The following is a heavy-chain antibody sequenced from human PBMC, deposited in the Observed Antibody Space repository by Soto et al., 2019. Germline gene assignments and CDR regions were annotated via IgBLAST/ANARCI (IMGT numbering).Heavy chain of an antibody. CDR2: ISYDGSNK. V-gene: IGHV3-30-3*01. CDR3: ARGQRITIFGVATNWFDP. D-gene: IGHD3-3*01. CDR1: GFTFSSYA. Sequence: HPGGSLRLSCAASGFTFSSYAMHWVRQAPGKGLEWVAVISYDGSNKYYADSVKGRFTISRDNSKNTLYLQMNSLRAEDTAVYYCARGQRITIFGVATNWFDPWGQGTLVTVSS. J-gene: IGHJ5*02.